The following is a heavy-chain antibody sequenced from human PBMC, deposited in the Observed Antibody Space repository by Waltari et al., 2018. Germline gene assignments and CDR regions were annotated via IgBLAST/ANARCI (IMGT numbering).Heavy chain of an antibody. CDR3: AKAVEIWFYAFDI. CDR2: VSGSGTNT. V-gene: IGHV3-23*01. J-gene: IGHJ3*02. Sequence: EVQVLESGGVLVQPGGSLRPSVAASGFPFSSYAMTWVRQAPGKGLEWVASVSGSGTNTNYADSVKGRFTLSRDNSKNTLHLQMNSLRAEDTAVFYCAKAVEIWFYAFDIWGQGTMVTVSS. D-gene: IGHD3-10*01. CDR1: GFPFSSYA.